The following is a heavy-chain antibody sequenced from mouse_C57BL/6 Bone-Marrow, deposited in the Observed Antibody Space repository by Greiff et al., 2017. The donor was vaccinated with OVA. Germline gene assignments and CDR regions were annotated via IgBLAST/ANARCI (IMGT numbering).Heavy chain of an antibody. J-gene: IGHJ2*01. D-gene: IGHD2-2*01. CDR1: GYTFTSYG. V-gene: IGHV1-81*01. CDR3: ARELDGYDGVDY. Sequence: VKLMESGAELARPGASVKLSCKASGYTFTSYGIRWVKQRPGQGLEWIGVIYPRSGNPYYNEKFKGKATLTADKSSSTAYMELRSLTSEDSAVYCCARELDGYDGVDYWGQGTTLTVSS. CDR2: IYPRSGNP.